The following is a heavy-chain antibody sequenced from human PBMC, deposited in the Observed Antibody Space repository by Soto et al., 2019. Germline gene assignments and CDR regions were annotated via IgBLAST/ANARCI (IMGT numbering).Heavy chain of an antibody. CDR3: ARDIAYYYGMDV. D-gene: IGHD3-16*02. Sequence: ASVKVSCTASGGTFSSYAISWVRQAPGQGLEWMGGIIPIFGTANYAQKFQGRVTITADESTSTAYMELSSLRSEDTAVYYCARDIAYYYGMDVWGQGTTVTVSS. J-gene: IGHJ6*02. V-gene: IGHV1-69*13. CDR1: GGTFSSYA. CDR2: IIPIFGTA.